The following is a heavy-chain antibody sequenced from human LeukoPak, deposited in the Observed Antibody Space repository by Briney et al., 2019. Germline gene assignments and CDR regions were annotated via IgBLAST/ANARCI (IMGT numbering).Heavy chain of an antibody. D-gene: IGHD2-21*02. CDR1: SGSFSGYY. V-gene: IGHV4-34*01. CDR3: ASRNVVVTARYFDY. J-gene: IGHJ4*02. Sequence: SETLSLTCAVYSGSFSGYYWSWMRQPPGKGLEWIGEINHSGSTNYNPSLKSRVTISVDTSKNQFSLKLSSVTAADTAVYYCASRNVVVTARYFDYWGQGTLVTVSS. CDR2: INHSGST.